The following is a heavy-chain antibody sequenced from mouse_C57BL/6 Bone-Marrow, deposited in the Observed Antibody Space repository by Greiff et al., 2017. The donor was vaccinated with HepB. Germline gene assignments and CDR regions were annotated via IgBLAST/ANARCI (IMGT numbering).Heavy chain of an antibody. Sequence: EAGGGLVQPKGSLKLSCAASGFSFNTYAMHWVRQAPGKGLEWVARIRSKSNNYATYYADSVKDRFTISRDDSESMLYLQMNNLKTEDTAMYYCVRQPYTVVAYYAMDYWGQGTSVTVSS. V-gene: IGHV10-1*01. CDR2: IRSKSNNYAT. D-gene: IGHD1-1*01. CDR3: VRQPYTVVAYYAMDY. J-gene: IGHJ4*01. CDR1: GFSFNTYA.